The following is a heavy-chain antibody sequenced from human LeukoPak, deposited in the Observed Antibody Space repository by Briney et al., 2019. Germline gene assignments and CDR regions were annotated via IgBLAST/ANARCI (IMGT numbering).Heavy chain of an antibody. CDR1: GFIFSSYS. D-gene: IGHD3-22*01. CDR3: ARDSFDSSGSPYYFDY. CDR2: ISSSSSYI. J-gene: IGHJ4*02. V-gene: IGHV3-21*01. Sequence: GGSLRLSCAASGFIFSSYSMNWVRQAPGKGLEWVSSISSSSSYIYYADSVKGRFTISRDNAKNSLYLQMNSLRAEDTAVYYCARDSFDSSGSPYYFDYWGQGTLVTVSS.